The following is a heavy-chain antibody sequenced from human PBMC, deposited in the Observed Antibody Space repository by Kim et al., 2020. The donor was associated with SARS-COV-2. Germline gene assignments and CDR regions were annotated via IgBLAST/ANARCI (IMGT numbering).Heavy chain of an antibody. D-gene: IGHD5-18*01. CDR1: GFTFSSYS. CDR3: ARGSGYSYGWASDYYYGMDV. J-gene: IGHJ6*02. Sequence: GGSLRLSCAASGFTFSSYSMNWVRQAPGKGLEWVSSISSSSSYIYYADSVKGRFTISRDNAKNSLYLQMNSLRAEDTAVYYCARGSGYSYGWASDYYYGMDVWGQGTTVTVSS. V-gene: IGHV3-21*01. CDR2: ISSSSSYI.